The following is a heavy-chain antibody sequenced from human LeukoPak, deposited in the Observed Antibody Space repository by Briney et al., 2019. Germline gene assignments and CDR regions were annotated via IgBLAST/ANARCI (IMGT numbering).Heavy chain of an antibody. V-gene: IGHV4-59*01. J-gene: IGHJ5*02. CDR3: ARVGQQIPNWFDP. CDR1: GGSISSYY. CDR2: IYYSGST. D-gene: IGHD6-13*01. Sequence: SETLSLTCTVSGGSISSYYWSWIRQPPGKGLEWIGYIYYSGSTNYNPSLKSRVTISVDTSKNQFSLKLSSVTAADTAVYYCARVGQQIPNWFDPWGQGALVTVSS.